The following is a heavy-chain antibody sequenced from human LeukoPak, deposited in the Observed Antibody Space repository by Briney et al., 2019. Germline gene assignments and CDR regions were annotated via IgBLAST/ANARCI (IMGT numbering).Heavy chain of an antibody. Sequence: AASVKVSCKASGYTFTSYYMHWVRQAPGQGLGWMGIINPSGGSTSYAQKFQGRVTMTRDMSTSTVYMELSSLRSEDTAVYYCARGDLGAAGRSNWFDPWGQGTLVTVSS. CDR2: INPSGGST. J-gene: IGHJ5*02. D-gene: IGHD6-13*01. CDR3: ARGDLGAAGRSNWFDP. V-gene: IGHV1-46*01. CDR1: GYTFTSYY.